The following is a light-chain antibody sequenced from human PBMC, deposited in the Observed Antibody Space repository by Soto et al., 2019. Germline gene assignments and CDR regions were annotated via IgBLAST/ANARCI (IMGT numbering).Light chain of an antibody. CDR1: TGAVTSGYY. CDR3: LLFYRDAWV. J-gene: IGLJ3*02. Sequence: QAVVTQEPSLTVSPGGTVTSTCASSTGAVTSGYYANWFQQKPGQAPRALISSTSKKHYWTPARFSGSLLGGKAALTLSGVQPEDEAEYYCLLFYRDAWVFGGGTKVTVL. CDR2: STS. V-gene: IGLV7-43*01.